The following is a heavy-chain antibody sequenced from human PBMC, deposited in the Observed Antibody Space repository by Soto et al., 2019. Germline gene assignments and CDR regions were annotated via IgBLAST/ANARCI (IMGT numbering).Heavy chain of an antibody. Sequence: PSETLSLTCAVYGGSFSGYYWSWIRQPPGKGLEWIGEINHSGSTNYNPSLKSRVTISVDTSKNQFSLKLSSVTAADTAVYYCARHFSGWYIGWFDPWGQGTLVTVSS. V-gene: IGHV4-34*01. CDR3: ARHFSGWYIGWFDP. CDR2: INHSGST. CDR1: GGSFSGYY. D-gene: IGHD6-19*01. J-gene: IGHJ5*02.